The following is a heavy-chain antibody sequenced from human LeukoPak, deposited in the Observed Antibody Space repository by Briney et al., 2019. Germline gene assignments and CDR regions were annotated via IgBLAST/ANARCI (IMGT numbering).Heavy chain of an antibody. J-gene: IGHJ4*02. CDR1: GFTFSTYN. CDR2: ITSSSSYI. CDR3: ARVPRSNWNEY. D-gene: IGHD1-1*01. Sequence: PGGSLRLSCAASGFTFSTYNMNWVRQAPGKGLEWVSSITSSSSYIYYADSVKGRFTISRDNAKNSLYLQMNSLRAEDTAVYYCARVPRSNWNEYWGQGTLVTVSS. V-gene: IGHV3-21*01.